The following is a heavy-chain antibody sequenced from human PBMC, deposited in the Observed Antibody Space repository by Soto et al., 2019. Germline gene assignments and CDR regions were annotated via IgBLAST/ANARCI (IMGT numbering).Heavy chain of an antibody. CDR1: GFTVSTYG. CDR2: ISRDGGIK. CDR3: TGEVASGY. D-gene: IGHD2-8*02. J-gene: IGHJ4*02. V-gene: IGHV3-30*03. Sequence: QVQLVEYGGGVVQPGRSLRLSCAVSGFTVSTYGMHWVRQAPGKGLEWVAVISRDGGIKFYADSVKGRFTISRDNSRNTLFLEMNSLRGDDMAVYYCTGEVASGYWGQGTLVTVSS.